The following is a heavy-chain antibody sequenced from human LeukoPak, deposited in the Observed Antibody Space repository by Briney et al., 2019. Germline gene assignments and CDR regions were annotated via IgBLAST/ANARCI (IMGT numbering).Heavy chain of an antibody. CDR2: ISRSGDTI. D-gene: IGHD3-10*01. V-gene: IGHV3-48*04. J-gene: IGHJ4*02. CDR3: ARDYASDY. Sequence: GGSLRLSCTASGFTFSSYGMNWVRQAPGKGLEWVSYISRSGDTIYFADSVKGRFTISRDNAKNSLHLQMSSLRAEDTAVYYCARDYASDYWGQGTLVTVSS. CDR1: GFTFSSYG.